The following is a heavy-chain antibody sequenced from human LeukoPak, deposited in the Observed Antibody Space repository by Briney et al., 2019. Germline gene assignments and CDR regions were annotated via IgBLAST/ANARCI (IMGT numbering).Heavy chain of an antibody. Sequence: EASVKVSCKVSGYTLTELSMHWVRQAPGKGLEWMGGFDPEDGETIYAQKFQGRVTMTEDTSTDTAYMELSSLSSVTAADTAVYYCARDSRYFDWLLTRYYYYMDVWGKGTTVTISS. D-gene: IGHD3-9*01. CDR1: GYTLTELS. V-gene: IGHV1-24*01. CDR3: ARDSRYFDWLLTRYYYYMDV. CDR2: FDPEDGET. J-gene: IGHJ6*03.